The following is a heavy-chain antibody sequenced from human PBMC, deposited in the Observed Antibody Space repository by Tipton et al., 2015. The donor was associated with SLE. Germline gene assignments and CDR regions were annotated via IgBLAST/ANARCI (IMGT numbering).Heavy chain of an antibody. CDR3: ARGWGAN. D-gene: IGHD7-27*01. CDR1: GYTFTSYD. CDR2: ISHYTGNT. Sequence: QSGPEVKKPGASVKVSCKASGYTFTSYDIHWVRQAPGQGLEWMGWISHYTGNTDYAQRLQGRVTMNRDISIATAYMELSSLGSEDTAVYYCARGWGANWGPGTLVTVSP. J-gene: IGHJ4*02. V-gene: IGHV1-8*02.